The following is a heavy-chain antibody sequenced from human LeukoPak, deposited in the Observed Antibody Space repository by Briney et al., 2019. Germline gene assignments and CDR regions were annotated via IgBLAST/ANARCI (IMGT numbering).Heavy chain of an antibody. CDR1: GGSISTYY. J-gene: IGHJ4*02. CDR2: IYYSGTT. V-gene: IGHV4-59*01. CDR3: ARESSSGSYNY. Sequence: PSETLSLTCTVSGGSISTYYWSWIRQPPGKGLEWIGYIYYSGTTNYNPSLKCRVTISVGTSKNQFSLKLSSVTAADTAVYYCARESSSGSYNYWGQGTLVTVSS. D-gene: IGHD1-26*01.